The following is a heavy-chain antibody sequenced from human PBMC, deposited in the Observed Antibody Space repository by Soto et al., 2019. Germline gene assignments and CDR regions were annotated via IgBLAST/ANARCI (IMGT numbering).Heavy chain of an antibody. J-gene: IGHJ3*02. CDR3: ATVFNFAFDI. CDR1: GFTFYSAW. Sequence: GWSLRLTCAASGFTFYSAWMNWVRQAPGKGLEWVGRIKSKTDGGTTDYAAPVKGRFTISRDDSKNTLYLQMKSLKTEDTAVYYCATVFNFAFDIWGQGTMVTVSS. V-gene: IGHV3-15*07. D-gene: IGHD1-1*01. CDR2: IKSKTDGGTT.